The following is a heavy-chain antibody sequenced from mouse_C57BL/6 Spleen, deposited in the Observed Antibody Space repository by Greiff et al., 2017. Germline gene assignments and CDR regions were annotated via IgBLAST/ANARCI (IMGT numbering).Heavy chain of an antibody. V-gene: IGHV8-8*01. CDR2: IWWDDDK. J-gene: IGHJ2*01. CDR3: ARTGTDYCDY. D-gene: IGHD4-1*01. CDR1: GFSLRTFGMG. Sequence: QVTLKESGPGILRPSQTLSLTCSFSGFSLRTFGMGVGWIRQPSGKGLEWLAHIWWDDDKYYNPALKSRLTISKETSKNQIFHKMANVDTADTATYYCARTGTDYCDYWGQGTTLTVSS.